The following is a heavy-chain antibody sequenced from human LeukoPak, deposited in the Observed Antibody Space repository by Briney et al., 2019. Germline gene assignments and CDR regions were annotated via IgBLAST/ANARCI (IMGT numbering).Heavy chain of an antibody. V-gene: IGHV4-4*07. CDR2: IYTSGST. CDR1: GGSISSYY. Sequence: SETLSLTXTVSGGSISSYYWSWIRQPAGKGVEWIGRIYTSGSTNYNPSLKSRVTMSVDTSKNQFSLKLSSVTAADTAVYHCARSSSWYRFDYWGQGTLVTVSS. D-gene: IGHD6-13*01. CDR3: ARSSSWYRFDY. J-gene: IGHJ4*02.